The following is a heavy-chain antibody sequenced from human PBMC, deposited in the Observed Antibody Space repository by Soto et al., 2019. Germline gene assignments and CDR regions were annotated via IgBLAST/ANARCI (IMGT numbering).Heavy chain of an antibody. Sequence: EVQLVESGGGLVQPGGSLRVSCAASGFTLRSHRIHWVRQAPGKGLEWVSRIDTDGGGTSYADSVKGRFTISTDNAKNTVYLQMNGLRAEDTAVDYCATVFDLWGQGTLVTVSS. V-gene: IGHV3-74*01. CDR3: ATVFDL. CDR2: IDTDGGGT. CDR1: GFTLRSHR. J-gene: IGHJ5*02.